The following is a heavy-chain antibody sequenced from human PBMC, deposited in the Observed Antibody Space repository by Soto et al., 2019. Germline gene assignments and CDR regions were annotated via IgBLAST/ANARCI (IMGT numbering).Heavy chain of an antibody. Sequence: EVQLVESGGGLVKPGGSLRLSCAASGFTFSTHPMNWVRQAPGKGLAWVSAISSTSSDIYYADSVKGRFTISRDNAKNSLYLQMSSLRADDMAVYYCVRGTDDYWGQGTLVTVSS. J-gene: IGHJ4*02. CDR1: GFTFSTHP. CDR2: ISSTSSDI. V-gene: IGHV3-21*02. CDR3: VRGTDDY. D-gene: IGHD1-1*01.